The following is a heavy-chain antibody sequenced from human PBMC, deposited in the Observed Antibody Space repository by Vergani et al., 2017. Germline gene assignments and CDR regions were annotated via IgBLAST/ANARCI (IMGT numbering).Heavy chain of an antibody. V-gene: IGHV4-59*10. Sequence: QVQLQQWGAGLLKPSETLSLTCAVYGGSFSGYYWSWIRQPAGKGLEWIGRIYTSGSTNYNPSLKSRVTMSVDTSKNQFSLKLSSVTAADTAVYYCARDGTIAAAGSTFDYYYYYMDVWGKGTTVTVSS. CDR1: GGSFSGYY. CDR3: ARDGTIAAAGSTFDYYYYYMDV. CDR2: IYTSGST. D-gene: IGHD6-13*01. J-gene: IGHJ6*03.